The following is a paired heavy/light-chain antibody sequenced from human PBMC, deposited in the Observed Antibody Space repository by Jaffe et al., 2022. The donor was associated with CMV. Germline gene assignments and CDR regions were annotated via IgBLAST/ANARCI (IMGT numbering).Light chain of an antibody. V-gene: IGKV1-16*02. CDR3: QHYKSFPFT. Sequence: DIQLTQSPSSLSASVGDRVTITCRASQDISSYLAWFQQKPGKAPKSLIYSASTLQGGVPSKFSGSGSGTDFTLTISSLQPEDFATYYCQHYKSFPFTFGPGTKVDIK. CDR2: SAS. CDR1: QDISSY. J-gene: IGKJ3*01.
Heavy chain of an antibody. CDR1: GFTFSGRT. CDR3: AQLVPH. CDR2: ITGSSDNT. J-gene: IGHJ4*02. Sequence: EVQLVESGGALVQPGGSLRLSCAASGFTFSGRTMSWVRQAPGKGLEWVASITGSSDNTYYADSVKGRFTISRDNSKNTLYLQMNSLRAEDTAVYFCAQLVPHWGQGTLVTVSP. V-gene: IGHV3-23*04.